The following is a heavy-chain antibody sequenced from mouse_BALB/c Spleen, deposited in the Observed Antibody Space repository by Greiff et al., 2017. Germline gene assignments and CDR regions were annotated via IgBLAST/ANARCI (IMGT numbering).Heavy chain of an antibody. V-gene: IGHV14-3*02. CDR1: GFTFTDSY. Sequence: VQLQQSGAELVTPGASVKLSCTASGFTFTDSYMHWVKQRPEQGLEWIGRIDPANGTTKYDPNFQGKATITADTSSNTAYLQLSSLTSEDTAVYYCARGGTVAYWGQGTLVTVSA. CDR2: IDPANGTT. J-gene: IGHJ3*01. D-gene: IGHD1-1*01. CDR3: ARGGTVAY.